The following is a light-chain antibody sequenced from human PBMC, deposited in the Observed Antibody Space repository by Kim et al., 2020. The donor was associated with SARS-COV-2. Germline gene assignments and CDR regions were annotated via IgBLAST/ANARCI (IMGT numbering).Light chain of an antibody. Sequence: ELTQPPSASGTPGQRVTISCSGSSSNIGSNTVNWYQQLPGTAPKLLIYSNNQRPSGVPDRFSGSKSGTSASLAISGLQSEDEADYYCAAWDDSLNGYVFGTGTKGTVL. CDR2: SNN. CDR3: AAWDDSLNGYV. J-gene: IGLJ1*01. V-gene: IGLV1-44*01. CDR1: SSNIGSNT.